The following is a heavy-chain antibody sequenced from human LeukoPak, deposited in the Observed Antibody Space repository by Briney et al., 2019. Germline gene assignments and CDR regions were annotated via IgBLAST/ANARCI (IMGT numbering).Heavy chain of an antibody. Sequence: GGSLRLSCVGSGFTFSKDWMSWVRQAPGKGLEWVGRIKSKTDGETADYAAPVKGRFTISRDDSKNTLYLQVNSLKTEGTAVYYCTTYNDKDAFNIWGQGTMVTVS. CDR1: GFTFSKDW. CDR3: TTYNDKDAFNI. CDR2: IKSKTDGETA. D-gene: IGHD3-10*01. V-gene: IGHV3-15*01. J-gene: IGHJ3*02.